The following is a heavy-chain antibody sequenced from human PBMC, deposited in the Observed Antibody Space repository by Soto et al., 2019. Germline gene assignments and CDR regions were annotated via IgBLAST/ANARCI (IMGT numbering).Heavy chain of an antibody. V-gene: IGHV5-51*01. Sequence: GESLKISCKGSGYSFTSYWIGWVRQMPGKGLEWMGIIYPGDSDTRYSPSFQGQVTISADKSISTAYLQWSSLKAPDTAMYYCARVIVAAAGYYYYYYGMDVWGQGTTVTVSS. CDR3: ARVIVAAAGYYYYYYGMDV. D-gene: IGHD6-13*01. J-gene: IGHJ6*02. CDR1: GYSFTSYW. CDR2: IYPGDSDT.